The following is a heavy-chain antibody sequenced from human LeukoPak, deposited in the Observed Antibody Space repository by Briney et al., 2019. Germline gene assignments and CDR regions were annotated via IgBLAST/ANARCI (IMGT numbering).Heavy chain of an antibody. V-gene: IGHV1-2*02. J-gene: IGHJ4*02. CDR2: INPNSGGT. D-gene: IGHD3-9*01. CDR1: GYTFTGYY. Sequence: GASVKVSCKASGYTFTGYYMHWVRQAPGRGLEWMGWINPNSGGTNYAQKFQGRVTMTRDTSISTAYMELSRLRSDDTAVYYCARDDRGYYDILTGYYRPHYFDYWGQGTLVTVSS. CDR3: ARDDRGYYDILTGYYRPHYFDY.